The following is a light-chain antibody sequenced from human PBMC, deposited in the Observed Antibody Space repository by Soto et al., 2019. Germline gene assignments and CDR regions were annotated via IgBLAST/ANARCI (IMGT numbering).Light chain of an antibody. CDR2: DVS. CDR1: SSDVGGYTY. Sequence: QSVLTQPASVSGSPRQSITISCTGASSDVGGYTYVSWYQQHPGKAPKLIIYDVSNRPSGVSDRFSGSKSGNTASLTISGLQAEDEADYYCSSYTSSGTLIFGGRTKLTVL. J-gene: IGLJ2*01. CDR3: SSYTSSGTLI. V-gene: IGLV2-14*01.